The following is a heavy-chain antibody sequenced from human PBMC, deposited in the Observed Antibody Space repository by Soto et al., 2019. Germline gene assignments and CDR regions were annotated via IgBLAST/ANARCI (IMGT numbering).Heavy chain of an antibody. Sequence: LRLSCAASGFTFSSYAMSWVRQAPGKGLEWVSGISGSGGSTYYADSVKGRFTISRDNSKNTLYLQMNSLRAEDTAVYYCAKGNSGRYYSDYWGQGTLVTVS. CDR1: GFTFSSYA. J-gene: IGHJ4*02. CDR3: AKGNSGRYYSDY. CDR2: ISGSGGST. V-gene: IGHV3-23*01. D-gene: IGHD1-26*01.